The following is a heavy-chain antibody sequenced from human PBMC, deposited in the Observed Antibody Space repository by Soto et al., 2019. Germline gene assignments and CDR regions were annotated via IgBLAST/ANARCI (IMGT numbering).Heavy chain of an antibody. J-gene: IGHJ6*02. CDR2: ISSSSSYI. CDR1: GFTFSSYS. Sequence: PGGSLRLSCAASGFTFSSYSMNWVRQAPGKGLEWVSSISSSSSYIYYADSVKGRFTISRDNAKNSLYLQMNSLRAEDTAVYYCARDARGPEGVYGMDVWGQGTTVTVSS. D-gene: IGHD3-16*01. V-gene: IGHV3-21*01. CDR3: ARDARGPEGVYGMDV.